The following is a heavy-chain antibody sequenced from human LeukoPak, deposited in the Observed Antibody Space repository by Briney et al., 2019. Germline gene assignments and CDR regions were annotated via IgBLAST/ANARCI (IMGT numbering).Heavy chain of an antibody. CDR1: GFTFSSYW. V-gene: IGHV4-39*01. D-gene: IGHD5-24*01. J-gene: IGHJ3*02. CDR3: ATPREMATIYDAFDI. CDR2: IYYNGDT. Sequence: GSLRLSCAASGFTFSSYWMSWVRQPPGKGLEWIATIYYNGDTYYIPSLKSRLTISVDTSKNQFSLKLSSVTAADTAVYYCATPREMATIYDAFDIWGQGTMVTVSS.